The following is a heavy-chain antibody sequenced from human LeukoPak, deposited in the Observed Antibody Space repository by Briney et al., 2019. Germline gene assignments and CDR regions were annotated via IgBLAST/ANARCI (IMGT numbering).Heavy chain of an antibody. Sequence: KPSETLSLTCTVSGCSISSYYWSWIRQPPGKGLEWIGYIYYSGSTNYNPSLKSRVTISVDTSKNQFSLKLSSVTAADTAVYYCARERTGAFDIWGQGTMVTVSS. CDR2: IYYSGST. CDR3: ARERTGAFDI. CDR1: GCSISSYY. J-gene: IGHJ3*02. D-gene: IGHD1/OR15-1a*01. V-gene: IGHV4-59*01.